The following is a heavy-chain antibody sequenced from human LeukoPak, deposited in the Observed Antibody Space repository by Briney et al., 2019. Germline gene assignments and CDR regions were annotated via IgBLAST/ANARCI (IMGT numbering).Heavy chain of an antibody. V-gene: IGHV3-53*01. CDR1: GFTVSSRY. Sequence: PGGSLRLSCAASGFTVSSRYMSWVRQAPGKGLEWVSVIHGDGSTYYADSMKGRFTISRDNSKNTLYLQMNSLRAEDTAVYYCARGESSDCTCIDYWGQGTLVSVSS. CDR3: ARGESSDCTCIDY. CDR2: IHGDGST. D-gene: IGHD2-21*02. J-gene: IGHJ4*02.